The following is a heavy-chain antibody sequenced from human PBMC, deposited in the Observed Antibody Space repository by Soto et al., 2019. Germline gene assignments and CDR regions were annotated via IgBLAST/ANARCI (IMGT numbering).Heavy chain of an antibody. D-gene: IGHD3-22*01. CDR1: GGPISSNIYY. CDR2: IHYSGST. Sequence: PSETLSLPCTVSGGPISSNIYYWGWIRQPPGKGLEWIGNIHYSGSTYYDSSLKSRVTISVDTSKNQFSLKLSSVTAADTAVYYCASQHYYDSSGYYVVYWGQGTLVTVSS. CDR3: ASQHYYDSSGYYVVY. V-gene: IGHV4-39*01. J-gene: IGHJ4*02.